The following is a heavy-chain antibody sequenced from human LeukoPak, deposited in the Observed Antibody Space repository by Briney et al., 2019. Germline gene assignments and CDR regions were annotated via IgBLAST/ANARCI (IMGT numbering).Heavy chain of an antibody. D-gene: IGHD3-10*01. J-gene: IGHJ4*02. CDR3: AKKEAMIRGVPYYYDF. CDR1: GFTFSSYV. V-gene: IGHV3-23*01. CDR2: ISGSGDDT. Sequence: LGGSLRLSCSASGFTFSSYVMTWVRQAPGQGLEWVSAISGSGDDTYYADSVKGRFTISRDNSKNTLYLQMNSPRAEDTAVYYCAKKEAMIRGVPYYYDFWGQGTLVTVSS.